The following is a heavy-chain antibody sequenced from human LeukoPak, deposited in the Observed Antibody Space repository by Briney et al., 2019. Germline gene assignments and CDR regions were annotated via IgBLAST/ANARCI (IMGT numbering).Heavy chain of an antibody. CDR2: ISYDGSNK. J-gene: IGHJ4*02. Sequence: GGSLRLSCAASGFTFRNYVMHWVRQAPVKGLEWVAVISYDGSNKKYADSVKGRFTISRDNSKNTLYLQMNSLRAEDTAVYYCARDYGDYGGSFDYWGQGTLVTVSS. V-gene: IGHV3-30*04. CDR3: ARDYGDYGGSFDY. D-gene: IGHD4-17*01. CDR1: GFTFRNYV.